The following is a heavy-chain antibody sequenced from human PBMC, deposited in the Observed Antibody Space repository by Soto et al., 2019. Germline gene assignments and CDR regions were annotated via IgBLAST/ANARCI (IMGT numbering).Heavy chain of an antibody. CDR1: GFTFSSYS. Sequence: GGSLRLSCAASGFTFSSYSMNWVRQAPGKGLEWVSYISSSSSTIYYADSVKGRFTISRDNAKNSLYLQMNSLRDEDTAVYYCARVATGHYDSSGYFSGYWGQGTLVTVSS. CDR3: ARVATGHYDSSGYFSGY. D-gene: IGHD3-22*01. V-gene: IGHV3-48*02. J-gene: IGHJ4*02. CDR2: ISSSSSTI.